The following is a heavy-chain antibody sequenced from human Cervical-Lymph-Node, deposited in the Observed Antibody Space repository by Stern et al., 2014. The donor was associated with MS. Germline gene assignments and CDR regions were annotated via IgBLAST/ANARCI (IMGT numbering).Heavy chain of an antibody. D-gene: IGHD4-23*01. Sequence: QVQLVESGGGVVQPGRSLRLSCAASGFTFSSSGMHWVRQAPGKGLEWMASIGYDGSNRYYEDSVKGRFTISIDNSKNTLYLQMNSLRAEDTAVYYCAREGGNTAEYFQHWGQGTLVTVSS. CDR3: AREGGNTAEYFQH. J-gene: IGHJ1*01. CDR1: GFTFSSSG. CDR2: IGYDGSNR. V-gene: IGHV3-33*01.